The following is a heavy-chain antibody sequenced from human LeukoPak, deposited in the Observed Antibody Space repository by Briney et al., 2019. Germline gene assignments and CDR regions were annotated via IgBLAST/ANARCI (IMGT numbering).Heavy chain of an antibody. D-gene: IGHD5-12*01. J-gene: IGHJ6*03. CDR2: IHYSGST. CDR1: GGSISSYY. V-gene: IGHV4-59*01. CDR3: ARTTEGYAGGPGYSYYYYMDV. Sequence: PSETLSLTCTVSGGSISSYYWSWIRQPPGKGLEWIGYIHYSGSTHYNPSLKSRVTISVDTSKNQVSLTLRSVTAADTAVYYCARTTEGYAGGPGYSYYYYMDVWGKGTTVTISS.